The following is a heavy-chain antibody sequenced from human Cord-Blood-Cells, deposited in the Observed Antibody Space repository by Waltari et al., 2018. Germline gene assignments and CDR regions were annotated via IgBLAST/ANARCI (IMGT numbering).Heavy chain of an antibody. CDR3: ARDTKLTGDAFDI. CDR2: IYYSGST. J-gene: IGHJ3*02. CDR1: GGSIRSHY. D-gene: IGHD7-27*01. V-gene: IGHV4-59*11. Sequence: QVQLQESGPGLVKPSETLSLTYTVSGGSIRSHYWSWIRQPPGKGLEWIGYIYYSGSTNYNPSLKSRVTISVDTSKNQFSLKLSSVTAADTAVYYCARDTKLTGDAFDIWGQGTMVTVSS.